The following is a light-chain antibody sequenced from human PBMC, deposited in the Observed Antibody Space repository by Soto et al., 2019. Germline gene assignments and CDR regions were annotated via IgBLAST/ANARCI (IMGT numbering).Light chain of an antibody. J-gene: IGLJ1*01. CDR2: TNN. V-gene: IGLV1-44*01. Sequence: QSVLTQPPSASGTPWQRITISCSGSSSDIESHTVNWYQQVPGKAPKLLINTNNQRPSGVPARFSGSKSGASASLAISGLQSEDEATYYCATWDDSRKGVFGTGTKLTVL. CDR1: SSDIESHT. CDR3: ATWDDSRKGV.